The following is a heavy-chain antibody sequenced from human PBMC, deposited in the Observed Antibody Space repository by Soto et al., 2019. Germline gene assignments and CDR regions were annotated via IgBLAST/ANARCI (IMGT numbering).Heavy chain of an antibody. Sequence: PSETLSLTCTVSGGSISSYYWSWIRQPPGKGLEWIGYIYYSGSTNYNPSLKSRVTISVDTSKNQFSLKLSSVTAADTAVYYCARSDGIAVAPRMDYWGQGTLVTVSS. CDR2: IYYSGST. J-gene: IGHJ4*02. CDR3: ARSDGIAVAPRMDY. CDR1: GGSISSYY. D-gene: IGHD6-19*01. V-gene: IGHV4-59*08.